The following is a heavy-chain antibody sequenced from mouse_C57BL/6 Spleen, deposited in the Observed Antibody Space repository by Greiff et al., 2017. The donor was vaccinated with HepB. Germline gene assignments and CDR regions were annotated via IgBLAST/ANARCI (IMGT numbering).Heavy chain of an antibody. Sequence: QVQLQQSGAELARPGASVKLSCKASGYTFPSYGISWVKQRTGQGLEWIGEIYPRSGNTYYTEKLKGKATLTADKSSSTAYMELRSLTSEDSAVYFCAWSNWYYAMDYWGQGTSVTVSS. D-gene: IGHD2-5*01. V-gene: IGHV1-81*01. CDR1: GYTFPSYG. CDR2: IYPRSGNT. J-gene: IGHJ4*01. CDR3: AWSNWYYAMDY.